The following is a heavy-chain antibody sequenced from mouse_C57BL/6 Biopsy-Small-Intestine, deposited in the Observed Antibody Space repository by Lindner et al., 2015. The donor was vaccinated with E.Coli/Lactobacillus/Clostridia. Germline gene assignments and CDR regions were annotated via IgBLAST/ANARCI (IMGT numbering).Heavy chain of an antibody. Sequence: VQLQESGPELVKPGASVKISCKASGYSFTGYYMNWVKQSPEKSLEWIGEINPSTGGTTYNQKFKAKATLTVDKSSSTAYMQLKSLTSEDSAVYYCARSLYWGQGTLVTVSA. J-gene: IGHJ3*01. CDR1: GYSFTGYY. D-gene: IGHD6-2*01. CDR3: ARSLY. CDR2: INPSTGGT. V-gene: IGHV1-42*01.